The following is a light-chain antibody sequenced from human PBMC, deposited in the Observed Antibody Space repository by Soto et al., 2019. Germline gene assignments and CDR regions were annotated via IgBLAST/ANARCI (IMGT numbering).Light chain of an antibody. V-gene: IGKV4-1*01. CDR3: QQYYSIPPT. Sequence: DIVMTQSPASLAVSLGERATINCKSIQSLLYSSNNKNYLTWYQHKPGQPPKLLIYWASTRKSGVPDRFSGSGSGTDFTLTISSLQAEDVAVYYCQQYYSIPPTFGGGTKVDI. J-gene: IGKJ4*01. CDR1: QSLLYSSNNKNY. CDR2: WAS.